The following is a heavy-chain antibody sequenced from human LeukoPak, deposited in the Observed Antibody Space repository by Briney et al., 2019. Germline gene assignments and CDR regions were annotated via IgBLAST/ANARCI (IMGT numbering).Heavy chain of an antibody. J-gene: IGHJ6*03. Sequence: SETLSLTCTVSGGSISSYYWSWIRQPPGKGLEWIGYIHTSGTTNYNPSLKSRVTISVDTSKNQFSLKLSSVTAADTAVYYCARHQADYDSSGYYEKNYYYYMDVWGKGTTVTVSS. CDR1: GGSISSYY. D-gene: IGHD3-22*01. CDR2: IHTSGTT. V-gene: IGHV4-4*09. CDR3: ARHQADYDSSGYYEKNYYYYMDV.